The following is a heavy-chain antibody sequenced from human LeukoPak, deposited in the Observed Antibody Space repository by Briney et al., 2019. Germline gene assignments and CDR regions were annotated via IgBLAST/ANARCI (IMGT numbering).Heavy chain of an antibody. J-gene: IGHJ4*02. Sequence: GGSLRLSCAASGFTFSSYAMHWVRQAPGKGLEWVAVISYDGSNKYYADSVKGRFTISRDNSENTLYLQMNSLRAEDTAVYYCARGEGYSWGQGTLVTVSS. CDR2: ISYDGSNK. CDR1: GFTFSSYA. V-gene: IGHV3-30*04. D-gene: IGHD1-1*01. CDR3: ARGEGYS.